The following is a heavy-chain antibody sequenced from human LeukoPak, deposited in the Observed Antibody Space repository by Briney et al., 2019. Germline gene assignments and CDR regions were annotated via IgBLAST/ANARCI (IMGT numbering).Heavy chain of an antibody. CDR2: INPNSGGT. D-gene: IGHD3-22*01. CDR3: ARREDSSGYYYNY. Sequence: ASVKVSCKASGYTFTGYYMHWVQQAPGQGLEWMGWINPNSGGTNYAQKFQGRVTMTRDTSISTAYMELSRLRSDDTAVYYCARREDSSGYYYNYWGQGTLVTVSS. V-gene: IGHV1-2*02. CDR1: GYTFTGYY. J-gene: IGHJ4*02.